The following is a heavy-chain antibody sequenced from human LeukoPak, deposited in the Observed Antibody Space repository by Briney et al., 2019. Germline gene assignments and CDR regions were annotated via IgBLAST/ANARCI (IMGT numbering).Heavy chain of an antibody. Sequence: SETLSLTCTVSGVSISSSNSYWGWIRQPPGKGLEWIGSIYYSGNTYYNASLKSQVSISIDTSKNQFSLKMSSVTAADTAVYYCATEETTVSPGGFDYWGQGTLVTVSS. CDR1: GVSISSSNSY. D-gene: IGHD4-17*01. CDR2: IYYSGNT. V-gene: IGHV4-39*07. J-gene: IGHJ4*02. CDR3: ATEETTVSPGGFDY.